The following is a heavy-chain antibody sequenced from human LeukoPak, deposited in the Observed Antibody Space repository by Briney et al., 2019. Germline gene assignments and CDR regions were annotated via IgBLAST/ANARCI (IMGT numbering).Heavy chain of an antibody. Sequence: GASEKVSCNASGFTFTSSGVQWVRQARGQRLEWIGWIVVGSGNTNYAQKFQERVTITRDMSTSTAYMELSSLRSEDTAVYYCAKEFRTGGDDAFDIWGQGTMVTVSS. J-gene: IGHJ3*02. CDR2: IVVGSGNT. CDR3: AKEFRTGGDDAFDI. D-gene: IGHD3-16*01. CDR1: GFTFTSSG. V-gene: IGHV1-58*01.